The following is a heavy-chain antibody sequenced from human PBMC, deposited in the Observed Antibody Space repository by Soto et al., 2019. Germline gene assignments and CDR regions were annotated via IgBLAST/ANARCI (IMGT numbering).Heavy chain of an antibody. D-gene: IGHD1-20*01. J-gene: IGHJ6*02. CDR2: IYYSGST. Sequence: QVQLQESGPGLVKPSQTLSLTCTVSGGSISSGDDFWTWIRQPPGKGLEWIGYIYYSGSTYYNPSLKSRLTMSVDTSKNQFSLKLSSVTAADTAVYYCARDRAKWKDYYYYGMDVWGLGTTVTVSS. CDR1: GGSISSGDDF. CDR3: ARDRAKWKDYYYYGMDV. V-gene: IGHV4-30-4*01.